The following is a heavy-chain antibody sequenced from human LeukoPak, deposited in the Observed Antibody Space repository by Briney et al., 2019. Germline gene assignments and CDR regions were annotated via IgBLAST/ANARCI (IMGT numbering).Heavy chain of an antibody. CDR2: ISSSSSTI. J-gene: IGHJ5*02. CDR1: GFTFSSYS. CDR3: AKGTAMVRGRLDP. Sequence: GGSLRLSCAASGFTFSSYSMNWVRQAPGKGLEWVSYISSSSSTIYYADSVKGRFTISRDNSKNTLYLQMNSLRAEDTAVYYCAKGTAMVRGRLDPWGQGTLVTVSS. V-gene: IGHV3-48*01. D-gene: IGHD3-10*01.